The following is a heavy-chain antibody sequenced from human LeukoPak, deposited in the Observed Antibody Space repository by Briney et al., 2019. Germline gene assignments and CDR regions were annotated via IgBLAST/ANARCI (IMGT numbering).Heavy chain of an antibody. Sequence: GGSLRLSCEASGFTFSNYAMHWVRRASGKGLEWVGRIRSKANSYATAYAASVKCRFTISRDDSKNTAYLQMNSLKTEDTAVYYCTTRDPYYYGSGSSRDVWGKGTTVTVSS. D-gene: IGHD3-10*01. CDR2: IRSKANSYAT. CDR1: GFTFSNYA. CDR3: TTRDPYYYGSGSSRDV. V-gene: IGHV3-73*01. J-gene: IGHJ6*04.